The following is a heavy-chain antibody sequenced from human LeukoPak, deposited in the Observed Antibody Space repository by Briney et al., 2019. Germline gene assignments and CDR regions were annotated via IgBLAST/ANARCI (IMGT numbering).Heavy chain of an antibody. CDR3: AHTSIAARPFLPHFDY. J-gene: IGHJ4*02. V-gene: IGHV3-11*01. CDR2: ISSSGSTI. CDR1: GFTFSDYY. D-gene: IGHD6-6*01. Sequence: GGSLRLSCAASGFTFSDYYMSWIRQAPGKGLEWVSYISSSGSTIYYADSVKGRFTISRDNAKNSLYLQMNSLRAEDTAVYYCAHTSIAARPFLPHFDYWGQGTLVTASS.